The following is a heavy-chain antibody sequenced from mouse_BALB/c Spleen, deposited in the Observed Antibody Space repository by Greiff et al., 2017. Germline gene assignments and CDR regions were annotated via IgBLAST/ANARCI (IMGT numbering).Heavy chain of an antibody. J-gene: IGHJ4*01. CDR1: GYTFTSYV. CDR3: ARAFYYGSSFSYYAMDY. V-gene: IGHV1-14*01. D-gene: IGHD1-1*01. Sequence: EVQLQQSGPELVKPGASVKMSCKASGYTFTSYVMHWVKQKPGQGLEWIGYINPYNDGTKYNEKCKGKATLTSDKSSSTAYMELSSLTSEDSAVYYCARAFYYGSSFSYYAMDYWGQGTSVTVSS. CDR2: INPYNDGT.